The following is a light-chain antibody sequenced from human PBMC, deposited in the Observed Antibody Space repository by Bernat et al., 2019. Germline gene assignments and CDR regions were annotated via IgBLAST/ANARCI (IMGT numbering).Light chain of an antibody. CDR2: GAS. CDR3: QQYDRYPLT. V-gene: IGKV1-16*01. J-gene: IGKJ4*01. CDR1: QDISKY. Sequence: DIQMTQSPSSLSASVGDRVTITCRATQDISKYLTWYHHRPGQAPKSLIYGASTLYSGVPSRFSGSGSGTDFTLTISSLQPEDLATYYCQQYDRYPLTFGGGTKVEVK.